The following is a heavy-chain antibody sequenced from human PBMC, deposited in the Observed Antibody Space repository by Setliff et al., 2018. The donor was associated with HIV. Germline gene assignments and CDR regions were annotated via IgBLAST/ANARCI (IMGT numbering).Heavy chain of an antibody. D-gene: IGHD1-1*01. V-gene: IGHV3-49*04. CDR3: ARGKSGFETTGIDYGLDV. J-gene: IGHJ6*02. CDR1: GFTFRYFT. CDR2: IRSTAYSGTT. Sequence: QAGGSLRLSCTASGFTFRYFTMSWVRQAPGKGLEWLGFIRSTAYSGTTQYAASVKDRFTISRDNSKSIAYLQMNTLRSDDTAVYYCARGKSGFETTGIDYGLDVWGQGTTVTVSS.